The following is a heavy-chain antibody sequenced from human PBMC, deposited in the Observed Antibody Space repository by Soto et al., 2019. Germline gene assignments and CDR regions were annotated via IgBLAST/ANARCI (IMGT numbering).Heavy chain of an antibody. CDR1: GFAFSSFW. V-gene: IGHV3-7*01. CDR2: IKQDGSEK. D-gene: IGHD1-26*01. CDR3: VRDRSGSYLEGFDY. J-gene: IGHJ4*02. Sequence: GGSLRLSCAASGFAFSSFWMPWVRQAPGKGLEWVANIKQDGSEKYYGDSVKGRFTISRDNARNSLFLEMKSLRSEDTAVYSCVRDRSGSYLEGFDYWGQGSLVTASS.